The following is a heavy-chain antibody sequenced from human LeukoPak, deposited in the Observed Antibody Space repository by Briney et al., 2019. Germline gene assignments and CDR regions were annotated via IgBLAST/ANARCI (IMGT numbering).Heavy chain of an antibody. Sequence: PGGSLRLSCAASGFTFSSYEMHWVRQAPGKGLEWVSYITSSGNTRYYADSVKGRFTISRDNAKNSLYLQMNGLRADDTAVYYCASEGCSGGTCYFDSWGQGTLVTVSS. CDR3: ASEGCSGGTCYFDS. D-gene: IGHD2-15*01. V-gene: IGHV3-48*03. CDR1: GFTFSSYE. J-gene: IGHJ4*02. CDR2: ITSSGNTR.